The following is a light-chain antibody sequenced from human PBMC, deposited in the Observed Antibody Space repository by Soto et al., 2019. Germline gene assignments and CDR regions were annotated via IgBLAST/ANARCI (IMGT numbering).Light chain of an antibody. V-gene: IGKV3D-20*01. CDR3: QHYGGSST. CDR1: QSVGSNY. CDR2: DTS. J-gene: IGKJ1*01. Sequence: EIVLTQSPANLSSSPGERATLSCGASQSVGSNYLAWYQQKPGLAPRLLIFDTSTRATGIPDRFSGSGSGTDFTLTISRLEPEDFAVYFCQHYGGSSTFGQGTKVDIK.